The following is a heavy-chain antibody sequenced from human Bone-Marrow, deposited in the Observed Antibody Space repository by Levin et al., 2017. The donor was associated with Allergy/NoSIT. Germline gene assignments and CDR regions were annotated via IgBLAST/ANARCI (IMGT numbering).Heavy chain of an antibody. J-gene: IGHJ5*02. Sequence: ETLSLTCVASGFAFGRFSMNWVRQAPGKGLEWVSSITTTSSIIHYLDSVKGRFTISRDNGDNSLYLQLDDLRAEDTAVYYCARGGGKNTEVRGDLWGQGTLVFVS. CDR2: ITTTSSII. V-gene: IGHV3-21*01. CDR1: GFAFGRFS. D-gene: IGHD3-10*01. CDR3: ARGGGKNTEVRGDL.